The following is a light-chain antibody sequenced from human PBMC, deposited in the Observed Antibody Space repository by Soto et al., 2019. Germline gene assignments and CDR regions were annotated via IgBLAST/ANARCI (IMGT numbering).Light chain of an antibody. CDR3: QQYGKLTFT. CDR1: QSINGKY. Sequence: EILLTQSPGTLSLSPGERATLSCGASQSINGKYFDWYQQKPGQAPRLLFYSASSRVTGIPGRLTASGYGTDFTLTISRMENEDFEVYICQQYGKLTFTFGGGTKVDIK. J-gene: IGKJ4*01. V-gene: IGKV3-20*01. CDR2: SAS.